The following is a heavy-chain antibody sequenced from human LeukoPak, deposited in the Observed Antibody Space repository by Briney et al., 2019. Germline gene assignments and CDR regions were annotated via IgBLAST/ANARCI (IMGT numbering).Heavy chain of an antibody. Sequence: GGSLRLSCTASGFTFCDYAMSWVRQAPGKGLEWVGFIRSEAYGGTTEYAASVKGRFTISRDDSKSIAYLQMNSLEIEDAAVYYCTRGPARGYSHVDYWGQGTLVTVSS. CDR2: IRSEAYGGTT. CDR3: TRGPARGYSHVDY. J-gene: IGHJ4*02. CDR1: GFTFCDYA. D-gene: IGHD5-18*01. V-gene: IGHV3-49*04.